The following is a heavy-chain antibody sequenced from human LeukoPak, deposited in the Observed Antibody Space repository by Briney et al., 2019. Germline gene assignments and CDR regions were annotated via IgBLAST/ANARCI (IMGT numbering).Heavy chain of an antibody. J-gene: IGHJ4*02. D-gene: IGHD6-13*01. V-gene: IGHV4-38-2*02. CDR3: ARDRYSSSEFDY. Sequence: SETLSLTCTVSGYSISSGYYWGWIRQPPGKGLEWIGSIYHSGSTYYNPSLKSRVTISVDTSKNQFSLKLSSVTAADTAVYYCARDRYSSSEFDYWGQGTLVTVSS. CDR2: IYHSGST. CDR1: GYSISSGYY.